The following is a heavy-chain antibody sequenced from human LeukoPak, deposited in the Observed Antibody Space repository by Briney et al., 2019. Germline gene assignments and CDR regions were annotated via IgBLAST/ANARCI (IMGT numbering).Heavy chain of an antibody. CDR1: GGTFSSYA. V-gene: IGHV1-69*06. CDR3: ARDNSVRDEAWWFDH. Sequence: LVASVKVSCKASGGTFSSYAISWVRQASGQGLEWMGGIIPIFGTANYAQKFQGRVTITADKSTSTDYLELSSLRSEDTAVYYCARDNSVRDEAWWFDHWGQGTLVTVSS. D-gene: IGHD5-24*01. CDR2: IIPIFGTA. J-gene: IGHJ5*02.